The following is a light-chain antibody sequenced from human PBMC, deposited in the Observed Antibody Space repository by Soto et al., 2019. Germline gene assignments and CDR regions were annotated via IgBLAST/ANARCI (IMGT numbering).Light chain of an antibody. CDR2: DAS. J-gene: IGKJ1*01. CDR1: QSISSW. V-gene: IGKV1-5*01. Sequence: DIQMTQSPSTLSATAGDRVTITCRASQSISSWLAWYQHKPGKAPKLLIYDASNLDSGVPSRFSGSGSGTEFTLTISSLQPDDFATYYCQQYKTFGQGTKVDIK. CDR3: QQYKT.